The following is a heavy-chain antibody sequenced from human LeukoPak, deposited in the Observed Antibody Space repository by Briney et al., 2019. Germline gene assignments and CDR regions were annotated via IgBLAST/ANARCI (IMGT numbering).Heavy chain of an antibody. J-gene: IGHJ3*01. Sequence: SQTLSLTCAISGDSVSGNSTTYNWIRQSPSRGLEWLGRTYYRSKWYNDYAVSVKSRIIINPDTSKNQLSLQLKSVTPEDTAVYYCARGGQGDGYSADEAFDFWGQGTMVTVSS. CDR1: GDSVSGNSTT. CDR3: ARGGQGDGYSADEAFDF. D-gene: IGHD5-24*01. V-gene: IGHV6-1*01. CDR2: TYYRSKWYN.